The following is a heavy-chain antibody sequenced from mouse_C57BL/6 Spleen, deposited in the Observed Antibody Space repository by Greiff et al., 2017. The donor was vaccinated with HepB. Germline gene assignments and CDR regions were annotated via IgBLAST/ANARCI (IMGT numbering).Heavy chain of an antibody. CDR1: GFSFTSYA. CDR2: IWTGGGT. CDR3: ARNNEDDGGYYLDC. J-gene: IGHJ2*01. Sequence: VKLVESGPGLVAPSQRLSITCTVSGFSFTSYAISWVRQPPGKGLAWLGVIWTGGGTNYNSTLKSRLSISKENSKSQDFLKMNSLQTDDTARDYCARNNEDDGGYYLDCWGQGTTLTVSS. V-gene: IGHV2-9-1*01.